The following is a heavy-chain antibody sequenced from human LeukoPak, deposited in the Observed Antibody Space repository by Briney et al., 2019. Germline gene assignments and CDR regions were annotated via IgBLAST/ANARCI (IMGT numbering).Heavy chain of an antibody. CDR3: ARSTEVVVPAAIPPAFDY. CDR1: GGSFSGYY. J-gene: IGHJ4*02. V-gene: IGHV4-59*01. D-gene: IGHD2-2*02. CDR2: IYYSGST. Sequence: PSETLSLTCAVYGGSFSGYYWSWIRQPPGKGLEWIGYIYYSGSTNYNPSLKSRVTISVDTSKNQFSLKLSSVTAADTAVYYCARSTEVVVPAAIPPAFDYWGQGTLVTVSS.